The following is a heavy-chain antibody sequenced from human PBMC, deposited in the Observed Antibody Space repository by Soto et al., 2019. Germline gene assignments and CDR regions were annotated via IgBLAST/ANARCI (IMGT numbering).Heavy chain of an antibody. CDR2: IYYSGST. CDR3: ARTIIAVAGKYFDY. V-gene: IGHV4-61*01. D-gene: IGHD6-19*01. J-gene: IGHJ4*02. Sequence: SETLSLTCNVSGGSVSSGSYYWSWIRQPPGKGLEWIGYIYYSGSTNYNPSLKSRVTISVDTSKNQFSLKLSSVTAADTAVDYCARTIIAVAGKYFDYWRQGTLVTVSS. CDR1: GGSVSSGSYY.